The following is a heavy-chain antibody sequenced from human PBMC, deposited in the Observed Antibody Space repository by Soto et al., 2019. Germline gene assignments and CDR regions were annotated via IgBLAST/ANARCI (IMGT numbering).Heavy chain of an antibody. Sequence: GGSLRLSCAASGFTFSSYSMNWVRQAPGKGLEWVSYISSSSSTIYYADSVKGRFTISRDNAKNSLYLQMNSLRDEDTAVYYCARDDEWELLGHYFDYWGQGTLVTVSS. CDR3: ARDDEWELLGHYFDY. CDR1: GFTFSSYS. V-gene: IGHV3-48*02. D-gene: IGHD1-26*01. CDR2: ISSSSSTI. J-gene: IGHJ4*02.